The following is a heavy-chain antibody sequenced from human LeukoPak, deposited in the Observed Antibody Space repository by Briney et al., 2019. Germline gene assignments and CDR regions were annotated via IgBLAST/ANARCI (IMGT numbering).Heavy chain of an antibody. CDR2: IIPILGIA. CDR1: GGTFSSYA. D-gene: IGHD6-13*01. CDR3: ARYSSSWYDYYYYGMDV. J-gene: IGHJ6*02. Sequence: ASVKVSCKASGGTFSSYAISWVRQAPGQGLEWMGRIIPILGIANYAQKFQGRVTITADKSTSTAYMELSSLRSEDTAVYYCARYSSSWYDYYYYGMDVWGQGTTVTVSS. V-gene: IGHV1-69*04.